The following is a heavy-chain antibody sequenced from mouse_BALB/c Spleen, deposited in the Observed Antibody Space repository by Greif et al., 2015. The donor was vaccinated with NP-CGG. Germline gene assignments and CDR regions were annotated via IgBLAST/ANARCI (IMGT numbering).Heavy chain of an antibody. D-gene: IGHD2-3*01. CDR1: GFNIKDTY. V-gene: IGHV14-3*02. J-gene: IGHJ2*01. Sequence: EVQLQQSGAELVKPGASVKLSCTASGFNIKDTYMHWVKQRPEQGLEWIGRIDPANGNTKYDPKFQGKATITADTSSNTAYLQLSSLTSEDTAVYYCARGGYCSYYFDYWGQGTTLTVSS. CDR2: IDPANGNT. CDR3: ARGGYCSYYFDY.